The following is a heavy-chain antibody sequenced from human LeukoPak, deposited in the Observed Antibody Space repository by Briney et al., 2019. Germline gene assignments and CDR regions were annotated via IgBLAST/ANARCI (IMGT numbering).Heavy chain of an antibody. D-gene: IGHD3-16*01. V-gene: IGHV3-48*04. J-gene: IGHJ4*02. CDR3: AREWGGSYGVYDY. Sequence: GGSLRLSCAASGFTFSSYSMNWVRQAPGKGLEWVSYISSSSSTIYYADSVKGRFTISRDNAKNSLYLQMNSLRAEDTAVYYCAREWGGSYGVYDYWGQGTLVTVSS. CDR2: ISSSSSTI. CDR1: GFTFSSYS.